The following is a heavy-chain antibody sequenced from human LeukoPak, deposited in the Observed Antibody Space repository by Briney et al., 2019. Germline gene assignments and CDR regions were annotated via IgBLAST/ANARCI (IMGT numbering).Heavy chain of an antibody. CDR3: ARLGFSNSGSYLAPSDY. D-gene: IGHD1-26*01. CDR1: GGSISSYY. V-gene: IGHV4-59*08. CDR2: ISYSGST. J-gene: IGHJ4*02. Sequence: SETLSLACTVSGGSISSYYWSWIRQPPGKGLEWIGYISYSGSTNYNPSLKSRVTISVDTSKNQFSLKLSSVTATDTAVYYCARLGFSNSGSYLAPSDYWGQGTLVTVSS.